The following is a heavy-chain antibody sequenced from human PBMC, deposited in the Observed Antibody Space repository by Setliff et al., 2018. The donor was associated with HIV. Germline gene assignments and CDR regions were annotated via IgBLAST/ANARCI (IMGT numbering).Heavy chain of an antibody. CDR3: ARDRLDGYNSGFDY. J-gene: IGHJ4*02. D-gene: IGHD5-12*01. CDR2: IYYSGST. Sequence: SETLSLTCTVSGGSIISYYWSWIRQPPGKGLEWIGYIYYSGSTTYNPSLKSRVTISVDTSKNQFSLKLSSVTAADTSVYYCARDRLDGYNSGFDYWGQGTLVTVSS. CDR1: GGSIISYY. V-gene: IGHV4-59*01.